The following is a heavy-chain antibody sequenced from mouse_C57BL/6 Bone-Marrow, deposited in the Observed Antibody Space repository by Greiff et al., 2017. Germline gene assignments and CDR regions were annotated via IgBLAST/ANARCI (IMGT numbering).Heavy chain of an antibody. V-gene: IGHV1-4*01. CDR3: AREDDYDVGWFAY. CDR1: GYTFTSYT. D-gene: IGHD2-4*01. J-gene: IGHJ3*01. Sequence: VQLQESGAELARPGASVKMSCKASGYTFTSYTMHWVKQRPGQGLEWIGYINPSSGYTKYNQKFKDKASLTADKSSSTAYMQLSSLTSEDSAVYYCAREDDYDVGWFAYWGQGTLVTVSA. CDR2: INPSSGYT.